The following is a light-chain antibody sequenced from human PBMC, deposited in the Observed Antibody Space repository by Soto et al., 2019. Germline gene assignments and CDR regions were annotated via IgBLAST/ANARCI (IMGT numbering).Light chain of an antibody. CDR1: KHICMW. V-gene: IGKV1-5*03. Sequence: DIQMTQSPSTLSASVGDRVTITCRASKHICMWLAWYQQKPGKAQRVVTNKASTLENGVPSRFSGSGLGTEFTLPIDSLEPDEFAIYYWEHFNCYYVAFGEGTRVEV. CDR3: EHFNCYYVA. J-gene: IGKJ4*02. CDR2: KAS.